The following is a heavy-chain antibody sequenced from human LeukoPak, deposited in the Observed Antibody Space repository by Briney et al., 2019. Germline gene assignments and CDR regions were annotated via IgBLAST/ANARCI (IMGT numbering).Heavy chain of an antibody. J-gene: IGHJ3*02. Sequence: GGSLRLSCAASGFTFSSHSMNWVRQAPGKGLEWVSSISSSSSYIYYADSVKGRFTISRDNAKNSLYLQMNSLRAEDTAVYYCVRSRSTWFGEVLAAFDIWGQGTMVTVSS. CDR3: VRSRSTWFGEVLAAFDI. V-gene: IGHV3-21*01. D-gene: IGHD3-10*01. CDR2: ISSSSSYI. CDR1: GFTFSSHS.